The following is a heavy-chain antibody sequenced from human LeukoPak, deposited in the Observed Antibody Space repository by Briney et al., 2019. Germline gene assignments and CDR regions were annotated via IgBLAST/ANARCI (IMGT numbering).Heavy chain of an antibody. CDR2: IKQDGSEK. CDR3: ARDYLGSSSGWYPRVY. D-gene: IGHD6-19*01. CDR1: GFTFSSYW. J-gene: IGHJ4*02. Sequence: PGGSLRLSCAASGFTFSSYWMSWVRQAPGKGLEWVANIKQDGSEKYYVDSVKGRFTISRDNAKNSLYLQMNSLRAEDTAVYNCARDYLGSSSGWYPRVYWGQGTLVTVSS. V-gene: IGHV3-7*01.